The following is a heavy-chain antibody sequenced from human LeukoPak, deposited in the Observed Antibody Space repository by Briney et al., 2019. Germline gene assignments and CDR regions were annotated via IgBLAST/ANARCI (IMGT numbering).Heavy chain of an antibody. V-gene: IGHV4-31*03. CDR1: RGSSSSGGYY. Sequence: PSETLSLTCTVSRGSSSSGGYYWSWIRQHPGKGLEWIAYIYDSGSTYYNPSLKSRVNISLDMSEDQFSLKLSSVTAADTAVYYCAREIPITMGGSPLVDYWGQGTLVTVSS. D-gene: IGHD3-10*01. CDR3: AREIPITMGGSPLVDY. J-gene: IGHJ4*02. CDR2: IYDSGST.